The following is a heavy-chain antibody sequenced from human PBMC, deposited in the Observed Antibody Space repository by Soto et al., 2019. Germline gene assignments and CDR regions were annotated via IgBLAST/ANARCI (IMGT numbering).Heavy chain of an antibody. J-gene: IGHJ4*02. CDR1: GFTFDDYA. V-gene: IGHV3-9*01. D-gene: IGHD1-26*01. Sequence: GGSLRLSCAASGFTFDDYAMHWVRQGPGKGLEWVSGISWNSDMITYADSVKGRFTVSRDNAKNSLDLEMNSLRVEDTALYYCVKDTYILVGATHLDSWGQGTMVTVYS. CDR2: ISWNSDMI. CDR3: VKDTYILVGATHLDS.